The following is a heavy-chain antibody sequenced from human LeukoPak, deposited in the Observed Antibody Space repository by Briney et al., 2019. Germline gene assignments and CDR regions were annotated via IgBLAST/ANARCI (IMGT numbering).Heavy chain of an antibody. CDR1: GLTVSSNY. D-gene: IGHD1-26*01. CDR3: ARYNLEWELAFDY. V-gene: IGHV3-66*01. Sequence: PGGSLRLSCAASGLTVSSNYMSWVRQAPGKGLEWVSVICSGGSTYYADSVKGRFTISRDNSKNTLYLQMNSLRAEDTAVYYCARYNLEWELAFDYWGQGTLVTVSS. J-gene: IGHJ4*02. CDR2: ICSGGST.